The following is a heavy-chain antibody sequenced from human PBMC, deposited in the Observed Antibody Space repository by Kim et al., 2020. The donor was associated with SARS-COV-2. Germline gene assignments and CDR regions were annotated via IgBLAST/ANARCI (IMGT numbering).Heavy chain of an antibody. CDR2: FDPEDGET. V-gene: IGHV1-24*01. CDR3: ATLDSSGYYKEYYFDY. Sequence: ASVKVSCKVSGYTLTELSMHWVRQAPGKGLEWMGGFDPEDGETIYAQKFQGRVTMTEDTSTDTVYMELSSLRSEDTAMYYCATLDSSGYYKEYYFDYWGQGTLVTVSS. CDR1: GYTLTELS. D-gene: IGHD3-22*01. J-gene: IGHJ4*02.